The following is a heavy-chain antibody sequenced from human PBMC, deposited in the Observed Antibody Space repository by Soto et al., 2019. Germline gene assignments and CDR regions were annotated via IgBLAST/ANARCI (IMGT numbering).Heavy chain of an antibody. D-gene: IGHD3-10*01. CDR1: GFTFSNAW. CDR2: IKSKTDGGST. CDR3: TTVPAVSKGSYDY. V-gene: IGHV3-15*01. Sequence: GGSLRLSCAASGFTFSNAWMSWVRQAPGKGLEWVGRIKSKTDGGSTDYAAPVKGRFTISRDDSKNTLYLQMNSLKTEDTAVYYCTTVPAVSKGSYDYWGQGTLVTVSS. J-gene: IGHJ4*02.